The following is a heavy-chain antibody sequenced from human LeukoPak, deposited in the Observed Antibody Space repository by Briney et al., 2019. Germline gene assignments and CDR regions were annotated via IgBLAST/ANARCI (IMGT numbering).Heavy chain of an antibody. D-gene: IGHD1-1*01. CDR3: ARGQEWPPTT. J-gene: IGHJ4*02. CDR1: GGSVSSGSYY. V-gene: IGHV4-61*01. CDR2: IYYSRST. Sequence: WETLDLTGTVSGGSVSSGSYYWSWIRQPPGKGLEWIGYIYYSRSTNYNPSLKSRVTISVDTSKNQFSLKLSSVTAADTAVYYCARGQEWPPTTWGQGTLGSPSP.